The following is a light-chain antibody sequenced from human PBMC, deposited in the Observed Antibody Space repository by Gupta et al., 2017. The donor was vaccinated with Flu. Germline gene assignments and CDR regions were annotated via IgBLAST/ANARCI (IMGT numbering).Light chain of an antibody. CDR2: KAS. CDR3: MHSTRWPWT. J-gene: IGKJ1*01. CDR1: ESLVYSDGDSY. Sequence: DAVMTQSPLSLPVTLGQPASISCRSSESLVYSDGDSYVSWFHQRPGQSPRRLIYKASIRDSGVPDRISGSGSGTDFTLTISRLEAEDVGVYYCMHSTRWPWTFGQGTKVEI. V-gene: IGKV2-30*01.